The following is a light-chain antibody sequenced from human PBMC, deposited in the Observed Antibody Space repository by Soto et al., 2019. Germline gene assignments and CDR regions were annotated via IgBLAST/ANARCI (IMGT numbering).Light chain of an antibody. CDR3: QQSYSTPRT. V-gene: IGKV1-12*01. J-gene: IGKJ1*01. Sequence: DIQMNQSPSSVSASVGDRVTITCRASQGISSWLAWYQQKPGKAPKLLIYAASNLQSGVPSRFSGGGSGTDFTLTISSLQPEDFATYNCQQSYSTPRTFGQGTKVDIK. CDR1: QGISSW. CDR2: AAS.